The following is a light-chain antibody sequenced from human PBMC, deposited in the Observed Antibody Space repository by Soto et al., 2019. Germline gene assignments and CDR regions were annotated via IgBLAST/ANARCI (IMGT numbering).Light chain of an antibody. CDR1: SSNIGAGYD. CDR3: QSYDSSLSAHV. V-gene: IGLV1-40*01. J-gene: IGLJ1*01. CDR2: GNS. Sequence: QSVLTQPPSVSGAPGQRVTISCTGSSSNIGAGYDVHWYQQLPGTAPKLLIYGNSNRPSGVPDRFSGSKSGTSASLATTGLQAEDEADYYCQSYDSSLSAHVFGTGTKVTVL.